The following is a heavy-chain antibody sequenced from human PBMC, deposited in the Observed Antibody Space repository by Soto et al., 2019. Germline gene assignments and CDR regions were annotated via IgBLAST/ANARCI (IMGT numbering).Heavy chain of an antibody. D-gene: IGHD3-22*01. CDR2: IYYSGST. CDR1: GGSISSYY. J-gene: IGHJ4*02. Sequence: SETLSLTCTVSGGSISSYYWSWIRQPPGKGLEWIGYIYYSGSTNYNPSLKSRVTISVDTSKNQFSLKLSSVTAADTAVYYCARARGLYYDSSGYHFDYWGQGTLVTVSS. V-gene: IGHV4-59*01. CDR3: ARARGLYYDSSGYHFDY.